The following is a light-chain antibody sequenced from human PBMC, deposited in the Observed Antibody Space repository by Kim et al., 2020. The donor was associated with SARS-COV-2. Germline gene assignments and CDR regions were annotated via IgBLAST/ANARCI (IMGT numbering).Light chain of an antibody. Sequence: SLEGRAPPSRGASLSVGRKSAWYGPRPGQAPSLRIYCASTRATGVPVRISCSGSGTGFTLTISSLQSEDFAVYYCQQYNFWPQWTFGQGTKVEIK. CDR1: LSVGRK. J-gene: IGKJ1*01. CDR3: QQYNFWPQWT. V-gene: IGKV3-15*01. CDR2: CAS.